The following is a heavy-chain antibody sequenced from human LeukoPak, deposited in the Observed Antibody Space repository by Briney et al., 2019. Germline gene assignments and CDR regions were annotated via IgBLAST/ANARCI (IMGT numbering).Heavy chain of an antibody. J-gene: IGHJ4*03. CDR2: ISAYNGNT. CDR3: ARDWRPLELHRTCDF. Sequence: ASVKVSCKASGYTFTSYGISWVRQAPGQGLEWMGWISAYNGNTNYAQKLQGRVTMTTDTSTSTAYMELRSLRPEDTALYYCARDWRPLELHRTCDFWGHGTPVTVSS. D-gene: IGHD1-7*01. V-gene: IGHV1-18*01. CDR1: GYTFTSYG.